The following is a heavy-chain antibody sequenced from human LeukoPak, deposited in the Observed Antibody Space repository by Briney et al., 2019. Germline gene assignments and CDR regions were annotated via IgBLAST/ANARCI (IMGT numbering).Heavy chain of an antibody. Sequence: GGSLRLSCAASGFTFDDYGMSWVRQAPGKGLEWVSYISSSGSTIYYADSVKGRFTISRDNAKNSLYPQMNSLRAEDTAVYYCAREGSGGSYYGWGQGTLVTVSS. CDR2: ISSSGSTI. V-gene: IGHV3-11*04. CDR3: AREGSGGSYYG. CDR1: GFTFDDYG. J-gene: IGHJ4*02. D-gene: IGHD1-26*01.